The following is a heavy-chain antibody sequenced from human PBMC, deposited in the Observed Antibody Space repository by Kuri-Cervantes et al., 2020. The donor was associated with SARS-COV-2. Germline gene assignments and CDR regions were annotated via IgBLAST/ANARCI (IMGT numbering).Heavy chain of an antibody. J-gene: IGHJ3*02. D-gene: IGHD1-26*01. CDR2: ISGSGGST. CDR3: ARDIVPVGATYDAFDI. Sequence: LSLTCAASGFTFSSYAMSWVRQAPGKGLEWVSAISGSGGSTYYADSVKGRFTISRDNSKNTLYLQMNSLRAEDTAVYYCARDIVPVGATYDAFDIWGQGTMVTVSS. V-gene: IGHV3-23*01. CDR1: GFTFSSYA.